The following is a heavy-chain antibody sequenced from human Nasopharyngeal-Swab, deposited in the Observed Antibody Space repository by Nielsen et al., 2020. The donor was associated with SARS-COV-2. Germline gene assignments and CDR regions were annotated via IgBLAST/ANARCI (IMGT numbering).Heavy chain of an antibody. J-gene: IGHJ5*02. D-gene: IGHD6-13*01. CDR3: ASEPGGMAAPGKHFDP. CDR1: GYTFTSCY. CDR2: INPSGGST. V-gene: IGHV1-46*01. Sequence: ASVKVSCKASGYTFTSCYMHWVRQAPGQGLEWMGIINPSGGSTSYAQKFQGRVTMTRDTSTSTVYMELSSLRSEDTAVYFCASEPGGMAAPGKHFDPWGQGTLVTVSS.